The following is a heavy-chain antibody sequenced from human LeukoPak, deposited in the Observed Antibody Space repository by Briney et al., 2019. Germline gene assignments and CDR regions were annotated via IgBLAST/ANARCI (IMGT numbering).Heavy chain of an antibody. CDR2: IDPNDGDT. Sequence: ASVKVSCKASGYTFTDYYMHWVRQAPGQGFEWMGWIDPNDGDTNYAQKFQGRVIMTRDTSISTAHMEVSRLRSDDTAVYYCARANFLYCSSTTCLFDYWGQGTLVTVSS. CDR1: GYTFTDYY. CDR3: ARANFLYCSSTTCLFDY. D-gene: IGHD2-2*01. J-gene: IGHJ4*02. V-gene: IGHV1-2*02.